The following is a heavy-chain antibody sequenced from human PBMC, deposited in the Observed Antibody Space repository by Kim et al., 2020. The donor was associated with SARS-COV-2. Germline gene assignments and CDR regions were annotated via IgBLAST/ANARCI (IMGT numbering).Heavy chain of an antibody. CDR3: ARELSAGSRE. J-gene: IGHJ4*02. Sequence: GGSLRLSCAASGFTFSDYYMEWVRQAPGKGLEWVGRSRNKANGLTMDYAASVRGRFTISRDDSRNSLYLHMNSLRTDDTAVYYCARELSAGSREWGQGTLVAVSS. V-gene: IGHV3-72*01. D-gene: IGHD2-15*01. CDR1: GFTFSDYY. CDR2: SRNKANGLTM.